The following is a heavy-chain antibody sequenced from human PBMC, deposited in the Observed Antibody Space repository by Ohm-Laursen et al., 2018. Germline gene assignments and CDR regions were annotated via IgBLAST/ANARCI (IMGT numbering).Heavy chain of an antibody. D-gene: IGHD2/OR15-2a*01. CDR2: IGVHSGNT. CDR3: ARDRSNSDY. CDR1: GYTFTSYG. V-gene: IGHV1-18*01. J-gene: IGHJ4*02. Sequence: GASVKVSCKASGYTFTSYGISWVRQAPGQGLEWMGWIGVHSGNTDYAQSLQGRVTVTADTSTSTAYMELTNLRSDDTAMYYCARDRSNSDYWGQGTLVTVSS.